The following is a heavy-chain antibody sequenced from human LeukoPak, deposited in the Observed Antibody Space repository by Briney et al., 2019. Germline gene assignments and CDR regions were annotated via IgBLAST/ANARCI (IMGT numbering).Heavy chain of an antibody. CDR1: GYTFTSYY. CDR3: ARVRAYSSAWYED. CDR2: INPNSGGT. J-gene: IGHJ4*02. Sequence: GASVKVSCTSSGYTFTSYYIHWVRQAPGQGLEWMGWINPNSGGTGYAQKFQGRVTLSRDTSIGTAYMELTRLTSDDTAMFYCARVRAYSSAWYEDWGQGTLVTVSS. V-gene: IGHV1-2*02. D-gene: IGHD6-19*01.